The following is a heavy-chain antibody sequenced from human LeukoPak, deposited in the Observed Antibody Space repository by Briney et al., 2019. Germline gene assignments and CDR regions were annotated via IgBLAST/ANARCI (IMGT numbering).Heavy chain of an antibody. CDR1: GFTFDDYA. V-gene: IGHV3-43D*04. D-gene: IGHD4-17*01. Sequence: GGSLRLSCAASGFTFDDYAMHWVRHAPGKGLEWVSLISWDGGSTYYADSVKGRFTISRDNNKNSLYLQMNSLRAEDTALYYCAKVAVTTDAFDIWGQGTMVTVSS. CDR2: ISWDGGST. CDR3: AKVAVTTDAFDI. J-gene: IGHJ3*02.